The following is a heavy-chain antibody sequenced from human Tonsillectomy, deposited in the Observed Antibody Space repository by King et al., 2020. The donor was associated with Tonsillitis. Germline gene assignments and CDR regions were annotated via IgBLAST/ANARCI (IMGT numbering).Heavy chain of an antibody. D-gene: IGHD4-23*01. CDR1: GGSISTGGFY. CDR2: ISYSGST. Sequence: VQLQESGPGLVKPSQTLSLTCTVSGGSISTGGFYWNWIRQHPGKGLEWIGYISYSGSTYYNPSLKSRVTIPVDTSKNQFSLKLGSVTAADTAVYYCASDWGNYGGNSWGQGTLVTVSS. CDR3: ASDWGNYGGNS. J-gene: IGHJ4*02. V-gene: IGHV4-31*03.